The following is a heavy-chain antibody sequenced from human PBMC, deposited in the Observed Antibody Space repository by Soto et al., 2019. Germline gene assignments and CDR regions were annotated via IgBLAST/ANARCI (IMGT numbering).Heavy chain of an antibody. V-gene: IGHV4-31*03. CDR3: ARVFEFGGMDV. CDR2: IYYSGST. CDR1: GGSISSGGYY. J-gene: IGHJ6*02. Sequence: SETLSLTCTVSGGSISSGGYYWSWIRQHPGKGLEWIGYIYYSGSTYYNPSLKSRVTISVDTSKNQFSLKLSSVTAADTAVYYCARVFEFGGMDVWGQGTTVTVSS. D-gene: IGHD3-10*01.